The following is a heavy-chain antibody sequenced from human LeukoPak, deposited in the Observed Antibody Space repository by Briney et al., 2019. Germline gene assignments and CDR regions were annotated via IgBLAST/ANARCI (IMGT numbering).Heavy chain of an antibody. CDR3: ATHALVITTYYFDY. CDR1: GGSISSSSYY. V-gene: IGHV4-39*01. Sequence: SETLSLTCTVSGGSISSSSYYWGWIRQPPGKGLEWIGSIYYSGSTYYNPSLKSRVTISVDTSKNQFSLKLGSVTAADTAVYYCATHALVITTYYFDYWGQGTLVTVSS. D-gene: IGHD3-22*01. J-gene: IGHJ4*02. CDR2: IYYSGST.